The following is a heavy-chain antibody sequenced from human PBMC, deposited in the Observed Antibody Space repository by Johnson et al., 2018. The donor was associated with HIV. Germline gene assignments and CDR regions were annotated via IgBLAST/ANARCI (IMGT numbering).Heavy chain of an antibody. D-gene: IGHD6-19*01. CDR2: IKQDGSEK. J-gene: IGHJ3*02. Sequence: VQLVESGGGLVQPGGSLRLSCAASGFTFSSYWMSWVRQAPGKGLEWVANIKQDGSEKYYVDSVKGRFTISRDNAKNSLYLQMNSLRAEDTAVYYCARDYGQWLVPGAFDIWGQGTMVTVSS. CDR3: ARDYGQWLVPGAFDI. V-gene: IGHV3-7*01. CDR1: GFTFSSYW.